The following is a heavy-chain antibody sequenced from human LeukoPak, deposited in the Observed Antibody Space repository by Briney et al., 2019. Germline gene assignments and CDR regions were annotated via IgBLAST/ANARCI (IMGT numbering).Heavy chain of an antibody. D-gene: IGHD2-15*01. Sequence: PGGSLRLSREASGFTFSNYLMSWVRQAPGKGLEWVANIKQDGTAKNYVDSVRGRFTISRDNAKNSLYLQMNSLRAEDTAVYYCARGHPDCSCFFYWGQGALVTVSA. CDR3: ARGHPDCSCFFY. V-gene: IGHV3-7*01. CDR2: IKQDGTAK. J-gene: IGHJ4*02. CDR1: GFTFSNYL.